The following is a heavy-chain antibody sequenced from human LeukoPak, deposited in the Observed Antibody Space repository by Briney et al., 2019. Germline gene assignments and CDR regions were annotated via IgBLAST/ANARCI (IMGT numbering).Heavy chain of an antibody. Sequence: PSETLSLTCAVYGGSFSGYYWSWIRQPPGKGLEWIGEINHSGSTNYNPSLKSRVTISVDTSKNQFSLKLSSVTAADTAVYSCARDPQSGYSSGWYVGWFDPWAQGTLVTVSS. V-gene: IGHV4-34*01. CDR1: GGSFSGYY. D-gene: IGHD6-19*01. CDR2: INHSGST. CDR3: ARDPQSGYSSGWYVGWFDP. J-gene: IGHJ5*02.